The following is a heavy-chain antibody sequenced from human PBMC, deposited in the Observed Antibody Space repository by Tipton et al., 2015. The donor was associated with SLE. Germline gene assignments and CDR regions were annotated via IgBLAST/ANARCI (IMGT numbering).Heavy chain of an antibody. CDR3: AKGPPLRYYMDV. J-gene: IGHJ6*03. CDR1: GFTFNNYG. V-gene: IGHV3-33*06. CDR2: IWYDESQK. Sequence: SLRLSCVASGFTFNNYGMHWVRQAPGKGLEWVAGIWYDESQKNYADSVQGRVSISRDNSKTTLYLEMSSLRAEDAAVYYCAKGPPLRYYMDVWGKGTTVSVSS.